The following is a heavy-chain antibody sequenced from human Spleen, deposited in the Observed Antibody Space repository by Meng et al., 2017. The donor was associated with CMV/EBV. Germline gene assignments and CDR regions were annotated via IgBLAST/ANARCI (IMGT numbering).Heavy chain of an antibody. CDR1: GFTFSDFG. Sequence: ETLSLTCAASGFTFSDFGMNWVRQAPGKGLEWISYISSGTNKHYADSVKGRFTISRDNAKNTLYLQMNSLRAEDTAVYYCAREDYYDFWSGLYYYYYGMDVWGQGTTVTVSS. CDR2: ISSGTNK. J-gene: IGHJ6*02. D-gene: IGHD3-3*01. CDR3: AREDYYDFWSGLYYYYYGMDV. V-gene: IGHV3-69-1*01.